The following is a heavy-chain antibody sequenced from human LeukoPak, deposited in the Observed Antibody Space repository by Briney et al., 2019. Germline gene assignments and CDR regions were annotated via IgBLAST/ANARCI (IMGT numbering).Heavy chain of an antibody. D-gene: IGHD1-26*01. CDR1: GYTFTGNN. V-gene: IGHV1-2*02. CDR3: ARGVGSSWFDP. J-gene: IGHJ5*02. CDR2: INPSSGGT. Sequence: GASVKVSCKAFGYTFTGNNIYWVRQAPGQGLEWMGWINPSSGGTIYAQKFQGRVTMTRDTSISTAYMELSRLISDDTAVYFCARGVGSSWFDPWGQGTLVTVSS.